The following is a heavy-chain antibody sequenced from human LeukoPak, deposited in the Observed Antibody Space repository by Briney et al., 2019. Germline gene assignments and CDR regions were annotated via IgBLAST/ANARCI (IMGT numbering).Heavy chain of an antibody. Sequence: GSLSLSCAASGFTFSSYGMHWVRQAPGKGLEWVAVIWYDGSNKYYADSVKGRFTISRDNSKNTLYLQMNSLRAEDTAVYYCAREMDSSGYYLTHGYYYGMDVWGQGTTVTVSS. D-gene: IGHD3-22*01. CDR1: GFTFSSYG. V-gene: IGHV3-33*01. CDR2: IWYDGSNK. CDR3: AREMDSSGYYLTHGYYYGMDV. J-gene: IGHJ6*02.